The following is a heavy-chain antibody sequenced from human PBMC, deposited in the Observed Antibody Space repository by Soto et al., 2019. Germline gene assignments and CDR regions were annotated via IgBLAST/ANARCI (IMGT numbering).Heavy chain of an antibody. CDR2: ISSSGRTI. J-gene: IGHJ6*02. CDR1: GFTFSSYS. V-gene: IGHV3-48*01. D-gene: IGHD3-9*01. Sequence: GGSLRLSCAASGFTFSSYSMNWVRQAPGKGLEWVSYISSSGRTIYYADSVKGRFTISRDNAKNSLYLQMNSLRAEDTAEYYCARVVRYFDTPYGMDVWGQGTTVTVSS. CDR3: ARVVRYFDTPYGMDV.